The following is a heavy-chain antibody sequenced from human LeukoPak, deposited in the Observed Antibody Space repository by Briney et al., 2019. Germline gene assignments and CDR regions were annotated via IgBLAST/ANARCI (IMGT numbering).Heavy chain of an antibody. Sequence: SETLSLTCTVSGGSISSSSYYWSWIRQPPGKGLEWIGEINHSGSTNYNPSLKSRVTISVDTSKNQFSLKLSSVTAADTAVYYCARGRQYYYGSGSTLRALDYWGQGTLDTVSS. CDR1: GGSISSSSYY. CDR2: INHSGST. CDR3: ARGRQYYYGSGSTLRALDY. V-gene: IGHV4-39*07. D-gene: IGHD3-10*01. J-gene: IGHJ4*02.